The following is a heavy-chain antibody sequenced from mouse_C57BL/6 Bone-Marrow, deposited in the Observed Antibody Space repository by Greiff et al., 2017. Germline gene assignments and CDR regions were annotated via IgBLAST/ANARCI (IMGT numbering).Heavy chain of an antibody. CDR3: ATAYYGSSYNWYFEV. CDR2: IWSGGST. V-gene: IGHV2-2*01. Sequence: QVQLQQSGPGLVQPSQSLSITCTVSGFSLTSYGVHWVRQSPGKGLEWLGVIWSGGSTDYNAAFISRLSISKDNSKSQVFFKMNSLQADDTAIYYCATAYYGSSYNWYFEVWGTGTTVTVSS. D-gene: IGHD1-1*01. CDR1: GFSLTSYG. J-gene: IGHJ1*03.